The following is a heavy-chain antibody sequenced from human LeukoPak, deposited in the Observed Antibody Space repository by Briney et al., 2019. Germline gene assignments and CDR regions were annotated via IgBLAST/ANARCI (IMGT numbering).Heavy chain of an antibody. Sequence: GGSLRLSCAASGFTFSSYAMSWVRQAPGKGLEYVSAISSNGGSTYYANSVKGRFTISRDNSKNTLYLQMGSLRAEDMAVYYCARSQGSTAQSIDYWGQGTLVTVSS. J-gene: IGHJ4*02. V-gene: IGHV3-64*01. CDR2: ISSNGGST. D-gene: IGHD5-18*01. CDR1: GFTFSSYA. CDR3: ARSQGSTAQSIDY.